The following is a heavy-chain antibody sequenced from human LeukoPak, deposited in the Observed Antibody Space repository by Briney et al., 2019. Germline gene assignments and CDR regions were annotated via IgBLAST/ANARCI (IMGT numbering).Heavy chain of an antibody. CDR3: ASSPNTVATTDY. D-gene: IGHD4-17*01. Sequence: PGGSLRLSCAASGLTFSNFWMHWVRQTPEKGLVWVSRINPDGSDTIYADFVKGRFTISRDNAKNTLYLHMNSLRVEDTAVYYCASSPNTVATTDYWGQGTLVTVSS. V-gene: IGHV3-74*01. CDR2: INPDGSDT. J-gene: IGHJ4*02. CDR1: GLTFSNFW.